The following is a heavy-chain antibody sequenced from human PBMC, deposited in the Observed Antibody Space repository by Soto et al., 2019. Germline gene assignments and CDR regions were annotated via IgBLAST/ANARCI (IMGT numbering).Heavy chain of an antibody. Sequence: ASVKVSCKASGYTFTSYGISWVRQAPGQGIEWMGWISAYNGNTNYAQKLQGRVTMTTDTSTSTAYMELRSLRSDDTAVYYCARDPISSSWYYYYYGMDVWGQGTTVTVSS. CDR3: ARDPISSSWYYYYYGMDV. V-gene: IGHV1-18*01. J-gene: IGHJ6*02. CDR2: ISAYNGNT. CDR1: GYTFTSYG. D-gene: IGHD6-13*01.